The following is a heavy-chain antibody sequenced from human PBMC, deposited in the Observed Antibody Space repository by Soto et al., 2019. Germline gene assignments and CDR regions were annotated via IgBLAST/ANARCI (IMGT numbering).Heavy chain of an antibody. CDR1: GFTFSSYA. J-gene: IGHJ4*02. V-gene: IGHV3-30-3*01. Sequence: GGSLRLSCAASGFTFSSYAMHWVRQAPGKGLEWVAVISYDGSNKYYADSVKGRFTISRDNSKNTLYLQMNSLRAEDTAVYYCARDLEYSSSPYFDYWGQGTLVTVSS. D-gene: IGHD6-6*01. CDR3: ARDLEYSSSPYFDY. CDR2: ISYDGSNK.